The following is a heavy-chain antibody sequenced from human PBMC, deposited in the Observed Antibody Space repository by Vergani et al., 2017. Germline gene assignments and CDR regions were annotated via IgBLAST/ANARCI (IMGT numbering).Heavy chain of an antibody. V-gene: IGHV4-59*11. J-gene: IGHJ5*02. Sequence: QVQLQESGPGLVKSSETLSLTCSVSFDSIRNLYCNWIRQPQGKGLEWIGSIHYSENTNYNPSLKTRVTISVDTSKNQFSLTLTAGTAADTAVYYCASDTHSGQRADRWGQGILVTVTS. D-gene: IGHD6-19*01. CDR1: FDSIRNLY. CDR3: ASDTHSGQRADR. CDR2: IHYSENT.